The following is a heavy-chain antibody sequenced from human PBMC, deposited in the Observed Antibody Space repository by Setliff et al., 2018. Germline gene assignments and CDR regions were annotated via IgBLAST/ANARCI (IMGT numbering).Heavy chain of an antibody. Sequence: SETLSLTCAVYGGSFSTYYWIWIRQPPGKGLEWIGHIYTSGSTNYNPSLKSRVTISLDTSKNQFSLKLSSVTAADTAVYYCAREDYYYYGMDVWGQGTTVTVSS. J-gene: IGHJ6*02. CDR2: IYTSGST. V-gene: IGHV4-4*08. CDR3: AREDYYYYGMDV. CDR1: GGSFSTYY.